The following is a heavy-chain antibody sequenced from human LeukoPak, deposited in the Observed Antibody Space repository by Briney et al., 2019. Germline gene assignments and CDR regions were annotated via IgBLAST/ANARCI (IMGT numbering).Heavy chain of an antibody. J-gene: IGHJ4*02. D-gene: IGHD4-17*01. CDR3: ARDLYGDYSPFDY. V-gene: IGHV3-7*04. CDR1: GFTFSDYW. Sequence: GGSLRLSCAASGFTFSDYWMSWVRQAPGIGLEWVANIKQDGSEKHYVDSVKGRFTISRDNAKNSLYLQMNSLRAEDTAVYYCARDLYGDYSPFDYWGQGTLVTVSS. CDR2: IKQDGSEK.